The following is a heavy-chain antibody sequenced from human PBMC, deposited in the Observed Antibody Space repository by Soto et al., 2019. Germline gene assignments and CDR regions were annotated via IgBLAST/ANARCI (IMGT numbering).Heavy chain of an antibody. V-gene: IGHV3-66*01. CDR2: ISSGGST. CDR3: ARDTLGGAYDFLH. J-gene: IGHJ4*02. CDR1: GFTVSNLY. Sequence: EVQLVESGGGLVQPGGSLRLSCAASGFTVSNLYMTWVRQAPGKGLQCVAVISSGGSTYYADSVKGRFTISRDNSKNTLYLEMNSLRAEDTAVYYCARDTLGGAYDFLHGGQGTLVTVSS. D-gene: IGHD3-3*01.